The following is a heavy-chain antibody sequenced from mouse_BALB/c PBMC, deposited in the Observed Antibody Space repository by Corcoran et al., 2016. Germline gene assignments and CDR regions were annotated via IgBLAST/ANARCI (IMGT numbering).Heavy chain of an antibody. Sequence: EVQLRQSGPELVKPGASVKMSCKASGYTFTSYVMHWVKQKPGQGLEWIGYINPYNDGTKYNEKFKGKATLTSDKSSSTAYMELSSLTSEDSAVYYCARDGDYDAMDYWGQGTSVTVSS. CDR3: ARDGDYDAMDY. CDR2: INPYNDGT. D-gene: IGHD1-1*02. J-gene: IGHJ4*01. V-gene: IGHV1S136*01. CDR1: GYTFTSYV.